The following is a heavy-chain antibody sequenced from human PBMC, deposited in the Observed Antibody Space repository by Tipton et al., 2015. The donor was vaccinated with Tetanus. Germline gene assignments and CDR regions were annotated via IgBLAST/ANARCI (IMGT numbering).Heavy chain of an antibody. CDR2: IYFTGTT. J-gene: IGHJ4*02. CDR3: AREVPAAGHFDS. CDR1: GASINNSPYF. V-gene: IGHV4-31*03. D-gene: IGHD2-2*01. Sequence: TLSLTCTVSGASINNSPYFWNWIRQHPGKGLGWIGYIYFTGTTYYNPSLESRLTISIDTSKNQFSLELTSVTAADTAVYYCAREVPAAGHFDSWGQGSLVIVSS.